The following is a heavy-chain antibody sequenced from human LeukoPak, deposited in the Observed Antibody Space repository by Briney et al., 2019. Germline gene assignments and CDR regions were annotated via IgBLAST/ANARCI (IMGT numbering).Heavy chain of an antibody. CDR2: TRNKANSFTT. Sequence: GGSLRLSCAASGFTFNDHYMDWVRQAPGQGLEWVGRTRNKANSFTTEYAASVRGRFTISRDDSENSLYLQMNSLKTEDTAVYYCARGDDYNRRPFDYWGQGTLVTVSS. CDR1: GFTFNDHY. CDR3: ARGDDYNRRPFDY. D-gene: IGHD5-24*01. V-gene: IGHV3-72*01. J-gene: IGHJ4*02.